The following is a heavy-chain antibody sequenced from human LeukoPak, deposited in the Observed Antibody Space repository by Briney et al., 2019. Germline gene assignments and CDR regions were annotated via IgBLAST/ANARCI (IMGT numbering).Heavy chain of an antibody. CDR3: ARGASSGWSYYFDY. V-gene: IGHV4-4*02. J-gene: IGHJ4*02. CDR1: GVSISSNLW. D-gene: IGHD6-19*01. CDR2: IHHSGSI. Sequence: NPSETLSLTCAVSGVSISSNLWWTWVRQPPGKGLEWIAEIHHSGSINYNPSLKSRVTISVDKAKNQFSLNLNSVTAADTAVYYCARGASSGWSYYFDYWGQGTLVTVSS.